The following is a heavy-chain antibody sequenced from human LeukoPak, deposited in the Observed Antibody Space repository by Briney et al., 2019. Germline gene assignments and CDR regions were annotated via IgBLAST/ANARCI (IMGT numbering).Heavy chain of an antibody. D-gene: IGHD6-13*01. V-gene: IGHV3-23*01. Sequence: GGPLRLSCAASGFTFSSYAMSWVRQAPGKGLEWVSAISGSGGSTYYADSVKGRFTISRDNSKNTLYLQMNSLRAEDTAVYYCAKSMRVAAAGTGVDYWGQGTLVTVSS. CDR1: GFTFSSYA. J-gene: IGHJ4*02. CDR3: AKSMRVAAAGTGVDY. CDR2: ISGSGGST.